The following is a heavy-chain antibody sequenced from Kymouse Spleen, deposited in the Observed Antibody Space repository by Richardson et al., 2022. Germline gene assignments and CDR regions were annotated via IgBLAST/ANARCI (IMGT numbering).Heavy chain of an antibody. CDR2: INSDGSST. CDR1: GFTFSSYW. J-gene: IGHJ4*02. V-gene: IGHV3-74*01. Sequence: EVQLVESGGGLVQPGGSLRLSCAASGFTFSSYWMHWVRQAPGKGLVWVSRINSDGSSTSYADSVKGRFTISRDNAKNTLYLQMNSLRAEDTAVYYCARAPYYDFWSGYYTSDYWGQGTLVTVSS. D-gene: IGHD3-3*01. CDR3: ARAPYYDFWSGYYTSDY.